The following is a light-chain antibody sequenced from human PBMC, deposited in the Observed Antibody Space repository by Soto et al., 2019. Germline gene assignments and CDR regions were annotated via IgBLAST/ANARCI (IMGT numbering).Light chain of an antibody. Sequence: QSVLTQPASVSGSPGQSITISCTGTISDVGGYNYVSWYQHHPGKAPKFMIYEVSNRPSGVSSRFSGSKSGNTASLTISGLQAEDEADYYCSSYTGSNIVFGGGTQLTVL. J-gene: IGLJ2*01. CDR3: SSYTGSNIV. CDR2: EVS. CDR1: ISDVGGYNY. V-gene: IGLV2-14*01.